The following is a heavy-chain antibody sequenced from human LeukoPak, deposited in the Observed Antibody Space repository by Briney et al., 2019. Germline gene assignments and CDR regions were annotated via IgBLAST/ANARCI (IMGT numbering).Heavy chain of an antibody. J-gene: IGHJ6*03. Sequence: SETLSLTCTVSGASISSSSYYWDWIRHPPGKGLEWLGRIKFSGSTYYNPSLKSRVTISVDTSKNQFSLKLSSVTAADTAVYYCARAGLRSCSGGSCYSHYMDVWGKGTTVTVSS. CDR3: ARAGLRSCSGGSCYSHYMDV. V-gene: IGHV4-39*01. CDR1: GASISSSSYY. CDR2: IKFSGST. D-gene: IGHD2-15*01.